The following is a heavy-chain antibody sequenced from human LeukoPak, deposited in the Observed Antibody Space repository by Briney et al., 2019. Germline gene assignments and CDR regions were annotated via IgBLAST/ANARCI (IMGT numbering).Heavy chain of an antibody. J-gene: IGHJ6*02. D-gene: IGHD2/OR15-2a*01. CDR3: ARHDPVGHFLRGMDV. CDR2: IYYTGST. Sequence: SETLSLTCAVSGGSISGYFWSWSRQPPGKGLEWIGYIYYTGSTIYNPSLRSRVTMSVDVSKNQFSLDLTSVTAADTAVYYCARHDPVGHFLRGMDVWGQGTTVTVSS. CDR1: GGSISGYF. V-gene: IGHV4-59*08.